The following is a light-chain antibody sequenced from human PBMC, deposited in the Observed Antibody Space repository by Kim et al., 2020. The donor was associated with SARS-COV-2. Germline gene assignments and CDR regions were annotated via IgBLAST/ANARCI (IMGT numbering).Light chain of an antibody. CDR1: DIGTQS. CDR2: YDD. Sequence: SYELTQPPSVSVAPGKTARITCGGNDIGTQSVHWYQQKPGQAPILVIYYDDDRPSGIPERFSGSNSGNTATLTISRVEAGDEADYYCQLWDNGSGHQVFGGGTQLTVL. CDR3: QLWDNGSGHQV. V-gene: IGLV3-21*04. J-gene: IGLJ3*02.